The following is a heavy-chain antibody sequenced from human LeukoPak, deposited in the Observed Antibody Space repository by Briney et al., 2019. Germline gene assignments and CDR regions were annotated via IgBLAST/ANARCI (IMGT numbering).Heavy chain of an antibody. CDR2: IYYSGST. V-gene: IGHV4-39*07. D-gene: IGHD3-22*01. J-gene: IGHJ3*02. CDR3: ARYYYDNSGSIYAFDI. CDR1: GGSISSSSVY. Sequence: SETLSLTCTVSGGSISSSSVYWGWIRQPPGKGLEWIGSIYYSGSTNYNPSLKSRVTISVDTSKNQFSLKLSSVTTADTAVYYCARYYYDNSGSIYAFDIWGQGTMVTVSS.